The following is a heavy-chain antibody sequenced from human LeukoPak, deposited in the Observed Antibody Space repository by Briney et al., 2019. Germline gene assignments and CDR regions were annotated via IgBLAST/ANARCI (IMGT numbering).Heavy chain of an antibody. J-gene: IGHJ6*03. D-gene: IGHD4-17*01. Sequence: ASVKVSCKASGGTFSSYAISWVRQAPGQGLEWMGGIIPIFGTANYAQKFQGRVTITAEESTSTAYMELSSLRSEDTAVYYCARNPCGDYCYYYYMDVWGKGTTVTVSS. CDR3: ARNPCGDYCYYYYMDV. CDR2: IIPIFGTA. V-gene: IGHV1-69*13. CDR1: GGTFSSYA.